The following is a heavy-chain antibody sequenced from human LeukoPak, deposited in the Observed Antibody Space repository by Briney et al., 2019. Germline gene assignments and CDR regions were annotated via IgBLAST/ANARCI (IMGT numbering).Heavy chain of an antibody. J-gene: IGHJ6*02. CDR3: ASGGYSYGSTVVGV. Sequence: HGESLKISCKGSGYKFTSYWINWVRPMPGKGLEWMGRIDPSDSYTMYSPSFQGHVTISADKSISTAYLQWSSLKASDTAMYYCASGGYSYGSTVVGVWGQGTTVTVSS. CDR1: GYKFTSYW. V-gene: IGHV5-10-1*01. CDR2: IDPSDSYT. D-gene: IGHD5-18*01.